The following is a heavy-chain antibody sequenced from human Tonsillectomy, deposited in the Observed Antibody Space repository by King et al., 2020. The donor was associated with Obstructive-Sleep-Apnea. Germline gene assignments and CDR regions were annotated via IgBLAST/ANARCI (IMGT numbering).Heavy chain of an antibody. J-gene: IGHJ4*02. D-gene: IGHD2-21*02. CDR1: GFTFSNAW. CDR3: TTAGDCGGDCYPYYFDY. CDR2: IKSKTDGGTT. Sequence: VQLVESGGGLVKPGGSLRLSCAASGFTFSNAWMSWVRQAPGKGLEWVGRIKSKTDGGTTDYAAPVKGRFTISRDDFKNTLYLQMNSLKTEDTAVYYCTTAGDCGGDCYPYYFDYWGQGTLVTVSS. V-gene: IGHV3-15*01.